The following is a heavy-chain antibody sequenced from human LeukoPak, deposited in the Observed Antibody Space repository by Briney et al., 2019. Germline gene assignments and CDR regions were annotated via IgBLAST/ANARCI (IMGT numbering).Heavy chain of an antibody. CDR3: ARDGPIRAKSTVTAGWLDP. J-gene: IGHJ5*02. Sequence: PGESLRLSCAASGFTFSSYAMNWVRQAPGKGLQWVSVISTTSLNTYYADSVKGRFTMSRDNSKNTLNLEMNSLRPEDTAVYYCARDGPIRAKSTVTAGWLDPWGQGILVTVSS. CDR2: ISTTSLNT. D-gene: IGHD4-17*01. CDR1: GFTFSSYA. V-gene: IGHV3-23*01.